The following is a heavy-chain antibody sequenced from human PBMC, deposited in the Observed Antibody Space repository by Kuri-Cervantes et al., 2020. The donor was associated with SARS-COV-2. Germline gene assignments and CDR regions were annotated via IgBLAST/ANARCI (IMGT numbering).Heavy chain of an antibody. J-gene: IGHJ3*02. V-gene: IGHV3-74*01. CDR3: ARVEWYNWNLFDAFGI. D-gene: IGHD1-20*01. Sequence: GESLKISCAASGFTFSSYWMHWVRQAPGKGLVWVSRINSDGSSTSYADSVKGRFTISRDNAKNTLYLQMNSLRAEDTAVYYCARVEWYNWNLFDAFGIWGQGTMVTVSS. CDR1: GFTFSSYW. CDR2: INSDGSST.